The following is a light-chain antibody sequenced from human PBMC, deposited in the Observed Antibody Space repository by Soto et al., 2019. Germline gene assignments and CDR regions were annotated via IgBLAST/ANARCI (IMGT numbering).Light chain of an antibody. CDR2: DVS. J-gene: IGLJ1*01. CDR1: SSDVGVYNY. Sequence: QSVLTQPASVSGSPGQSITISCTGTSSDVGVYNYVSWYQQYPGKAPKIMIYDVSKRPSGVPDRFSGTKSDNTASLTISGLQAEDEADYYCCSYAGSYTFVFGIGTKVTVL. V-gene: IGLV2-11*01. CDR3: CSYAGSYTFV.